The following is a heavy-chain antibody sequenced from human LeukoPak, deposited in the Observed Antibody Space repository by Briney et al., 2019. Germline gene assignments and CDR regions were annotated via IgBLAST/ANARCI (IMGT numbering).Heavy chain of an antibody. D-gene: IGHD3-22*01. CDR1: GFTFSSYA. CDR3: AKDVTMIVVATAPPGY. CDR2: ISGSGGST. J-gene: IGHJ4*02. Sequence: GGSLRLSCAASGFTFSSYAMSWVRQAPGKGLEWVSAISGSGGSTHYADSVKGRFTISRDNSKNTLYLQMNSLRAEDTAVYYCAKDVTMIVVATAPPGYWGQGTLVTVSS. V-gene: IGHV3-23*01.